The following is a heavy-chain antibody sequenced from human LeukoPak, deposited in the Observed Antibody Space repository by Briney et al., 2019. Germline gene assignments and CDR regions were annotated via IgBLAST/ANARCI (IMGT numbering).Heavy chain of an antibody. Sequence: GASVKVSCKASGGTFSSYAISWVRQAPGQGLEWMGRIIPILGIANYAQKFQGRVTITADKSTSTAYMELSSLRSEDTAVYYCASGTTLLYYYGMDVWGQGTTVTVSS. D-gene: IGHD1-1*01. CDR3: ASGTTLLYYYGMDV. V-gene: IGHV1-69*04. J-gene: IGHJ6*02. CDR2: IIPILGIA. CDR1: GGTFSSYA.